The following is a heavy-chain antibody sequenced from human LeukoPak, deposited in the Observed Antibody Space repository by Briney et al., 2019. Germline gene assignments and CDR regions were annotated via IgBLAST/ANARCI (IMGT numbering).Heavy chain of an antibody. CDR1: GVTFSDHY. D-gene: IGHD3-16*01. CDR2: IRNKANSYTT. V-gene: IGHV3-72*01. Sequence: GGSLRLSCAASGVTFSDHYMEWVRQAPGKGLEWVGRIRNKANSYTTEYAASVKGRFTISRDDSKNSLYLQMNSLKIEDTAVYYWATSPPRGIVVFDMWGQGTMVTISS. CDR3: ATSPPRGIVVFDM. J-gene: IGHJ3*02.